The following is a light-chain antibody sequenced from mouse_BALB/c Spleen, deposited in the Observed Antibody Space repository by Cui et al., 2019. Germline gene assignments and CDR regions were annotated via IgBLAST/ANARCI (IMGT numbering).Light chain of an antibody. J-gene: IGKJ4*01. V-gene: IGKV4-59*01. CDR2: YTS. CDR1: SSVSY. Sequence: IVLTQSPAIMSASPGEKVAMTCSASSSVSYMHWYQQESGTSPKRWIYYTSKLASEVPARFSGSGSGTSYSLTISSMEAEYAATYYCQQWSSFTFGSGTKLEIK. CDR3: QQWSSFT.